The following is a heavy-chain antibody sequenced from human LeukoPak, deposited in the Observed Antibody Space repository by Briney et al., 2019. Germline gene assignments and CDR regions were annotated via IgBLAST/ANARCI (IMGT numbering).Heavy chain of an antibody. D-gene: IGHD3-3*01. J-gene: IGHJ3*02. Sequence: GGSLRLSCAASGFTFSSYAMHWVRQAPGKGLEWVAVISYDGSNKYYADSVKGRFTISRDNSKNTLYLQMNSLRAEDTAVYYCARDRTIFGVGTTNDAFDIWGQGTMVTVSS. CDR1: GFTFSSYA. CDR3: ARDRTIFGVGTTNDAFDI. CDR2: ISYDGSNK. V-gene: IGHV3-30*04.